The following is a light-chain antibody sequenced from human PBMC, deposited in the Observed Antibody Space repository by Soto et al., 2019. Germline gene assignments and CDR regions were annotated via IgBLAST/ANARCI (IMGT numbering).Light chain of an antibody. V-gene: IGLV3-21*04. CDR1: NIGSKS. CDR2: YDS. J-gene: IGLJ2*01. Sequence: SYELTQPPSVSVAPGKTAKITCGGNNIGSKSVHWYQQKPGRAPVLVIYYDSARPSGIPERFSGSNSGNTATLTISRVEAGDEADYYCQLWDSSSDHVVFGGGTKLTVL. CDR3: QLWDSSSDHVV.